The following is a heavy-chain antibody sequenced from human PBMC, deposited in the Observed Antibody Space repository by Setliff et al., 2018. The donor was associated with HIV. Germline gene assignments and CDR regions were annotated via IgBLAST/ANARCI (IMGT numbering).Heavy chain of an antibody. D-gene: IGHD3-16*01. Sequence: GSLRLSCVASGFTFSTFAMHWVRQAPGKGLEWVSVISYDGSRISYADPVKGRFTISRDNFKNTLYLQMNSLRVEDTAVYYCAKGFYGNNYYYFYHMDVWGKGTTVTVSS. CDR3: AKGFYGNNYYYFYHMDV. CDR1: GFTFSTFA. J-gene: IGHJ6*03. CDR2: ISYDGSRI. V-gene: IGHV3-30*07.